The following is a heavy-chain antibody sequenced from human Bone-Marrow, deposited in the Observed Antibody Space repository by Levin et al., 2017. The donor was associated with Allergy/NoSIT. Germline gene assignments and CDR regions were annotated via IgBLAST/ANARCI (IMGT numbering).Heavy chain of an antibody. V-gene: IGHV3-53*05. CDR3: AKDRRADTSMDYYYYFGMDV. CDR2: LFSTGST. J-gene: IGHJ6*02. CDR1: GIIVYSEY. Sequence: ETLSLTCAASGIIVYSEYMSWVRQAPGKGLEWVSVLFSTGSTYYADSVKGRFTLSRDNAKNSLYLQMNSLRAEDTAFYYCAKDRRADTSMDYYYYFGMDVWGQGTTVTVSS. D-gene: IGHD5-18*01.